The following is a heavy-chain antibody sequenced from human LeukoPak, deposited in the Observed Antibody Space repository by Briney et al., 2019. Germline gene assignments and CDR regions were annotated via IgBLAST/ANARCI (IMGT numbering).Heavy chain of an antibody. J-gene: IGHJ6*03. V-gene: IGHV4-4*07. D-gene: IGHD6-6*01. CDR3: ARESGGRQLSYYYYYYYMDV. CDR1: GGSISSYY. CDR2: IYTSGST. Sequence: SETLSLTCTVSGGSISSYYWSWIRQPAGKGLEWIGRIYTSGSTNYNPSLKRRGIMSVDTSKNQFSLMLSSVTAADTAVYYCARESGGRQLSYYYYYYYMDVWGKGTTVTVSS.